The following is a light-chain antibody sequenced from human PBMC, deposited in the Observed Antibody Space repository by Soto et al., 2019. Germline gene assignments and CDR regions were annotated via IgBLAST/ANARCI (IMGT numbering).Light chain of an antibody. CDR1: QSVSTW. V-gene: IGKV1-5*01. CDR3: QQYNTYSLT. CDR2: DAS. J-gene: IGKJ4*01. Sequence: DIQMTQSPSTLSASIGDRVTFTCRASQSVSTWLAWYQQKPGKAPKLLIYDASRSESGVPSRFSGSGSGTEFTLTVTSLQPDDFATYYCQQYNTYSLTFGGGTKVDI.